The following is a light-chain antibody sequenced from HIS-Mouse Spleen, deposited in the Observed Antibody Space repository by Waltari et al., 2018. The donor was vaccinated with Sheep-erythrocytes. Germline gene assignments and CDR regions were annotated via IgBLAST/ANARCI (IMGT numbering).Light chain of an antibody. CDR2: EGS. CDR1: SRCVVSYHL. CDR3: CSYAGSYNNV. V-gene: IGLV2-23*01. Sequence: QSALTYPASLSGSPGQSITISCTGTSRCVVSYHLVSLSQQHPGKAPKLMIYEGSKPPSGVPDHFSGSKSGNTACLTISGLQAEDEADYYCCSYAGSYNNVFATGTKVTVL. J-gene: IGLJ1*01.